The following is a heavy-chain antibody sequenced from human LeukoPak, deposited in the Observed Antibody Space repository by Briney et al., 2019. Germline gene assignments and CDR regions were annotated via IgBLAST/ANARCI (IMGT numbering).Heavy chain of an antibody. CDR1: GFTFSSSA. V-gene: IGHV3-23*01. D-gene: IGHD4-23*01. CDR2: ISNNGGYT. CDR3: ANVIPFMVGGTPYFDY. Sequence: GGSLRLSCAASGFTFSSSAMSWVRQAPGKGLEWVSAISNNGGYTYYADSVQGRFTISRDNSKSTLCLQMNSLRAEDTAVYYCANVIPFMVGGTPYFDYWGQGTLVTVSS. J-gene: IGHJ4*02.